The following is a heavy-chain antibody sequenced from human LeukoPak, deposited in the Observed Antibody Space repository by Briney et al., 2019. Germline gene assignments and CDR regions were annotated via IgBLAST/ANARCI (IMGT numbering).Heavy chain of an antibody. CDR3: ARSYCSSTSCYAYYYYGMDV. CDR1: GGSVSSENFY. CDR2: IYYTGNT. V-gene: IGHV4-61*01. J-gene: IGHJ6*02. D-gene: IGHD2-2*01. Sequence: SETLSLTCTVSGGSVSSENFYWSWIRQPPGKGLEWIGYIYYTGNTNYNPSLRSRVTISVDTSKNQFSLKLSSVTAADTAVYYCARSYCSSTSCYAYYYYGMDVWGQGTTVTISS.